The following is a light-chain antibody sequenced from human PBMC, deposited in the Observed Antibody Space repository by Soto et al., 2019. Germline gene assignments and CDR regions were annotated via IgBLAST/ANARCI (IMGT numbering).Light chain of an antibody. CDR2: DDN. CDR1: NIGTKS. J-gene: IGLJ2*01. CDR3: QVWDSTSDLVV. V-gene: IGLV3-21*02. Sequence: SYELTQSPSVSVAPGQTARITCEEDNIGTKSVHWYQQKPGQAPVLVVYDDNDRPSGIPERFSGFNSGTTATLAISRVEAGDEADYYCQVWDSTSDLVVFGGGTKLTVL.